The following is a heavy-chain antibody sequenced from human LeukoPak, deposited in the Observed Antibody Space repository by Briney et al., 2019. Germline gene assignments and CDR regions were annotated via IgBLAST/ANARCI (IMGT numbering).Heavy chain of an antibody. CDR3: ARDLATSANWELDY. J-gene: IGHJ4*02. CDR1: GYTFTGYF. V-gene: IGHV1-2*02. Sequence: ASVKVSCKASGYTFTGYFIHWVRQAPGQGLEWMGRINSNSGVTTYALSFQGRVTMTRDTSINTAYMELSSLRSDDTAVYYCARDLATSANWELDYWGQGTLPTVSS. D-gene: IGHD6-25*01. CDR2: INSNSGVT.